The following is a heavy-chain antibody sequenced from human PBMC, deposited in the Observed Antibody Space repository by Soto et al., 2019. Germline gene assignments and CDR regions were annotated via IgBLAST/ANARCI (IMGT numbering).Heavy chain of an antibody. CDR3: ARGGTAVAGPGESNNWFAP. D-gene: IGHD6-19*01. V-gene: IGHV1-69*01. Sequence: QVQLVQSGAEVKKPGSSVKVSCKASGGTFSSYAISWVRQAPGQGLEWMGGIIPIFGTANYAQKFQGRVTIPADESAGTPHVGLSSLRSEYTAVYYCARGGTAVAGPGESNNWFAPWGQGTLVTVSS. CDR1: GGTFSSYA. CDR2: IIPIFGTA. J-gene: IGHJ5*02.